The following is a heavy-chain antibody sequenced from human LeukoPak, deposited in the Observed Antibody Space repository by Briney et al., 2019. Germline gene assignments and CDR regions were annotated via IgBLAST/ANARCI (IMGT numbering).Heavy chain of an antibody. Sequence: SETLSLTCTVSGGSISSYYWSWIRQPPGKGLEWIGYIYYSGSTNYNPFLKSRVTISVDTSKNQFSLKLSSVTAADTAVYYCARVSAAAAGLLNWFDPWGQGTLVTVSS. CDR3: ARVSAAAAGLLNWFDP. J-gene: IGHJ5*02. CDR2: IYYSGST. D-gene: IGHD6-13*01. CDR1: GGSISSYY. V-gene: IGHV4-59*01.